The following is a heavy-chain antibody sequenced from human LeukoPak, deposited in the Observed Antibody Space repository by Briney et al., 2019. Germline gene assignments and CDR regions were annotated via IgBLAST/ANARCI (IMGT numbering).Heavy chain of an antibody. CDR3: ARGRGSSWYYWFDP. Sequence: ASVKVSCKASGYTFTGYYMHWVRQAPGQGLEWMGWLNPNGGGTNYAQKFQGRVTMTRDTSISTAYMELSRLRSDDTAVYYCARGRGSSWYYWFDPWGQGTLVTVSS. J-gene: IGHJ5*02. CDR1: GYTFTGYY. V-gene: IGHV1-2*02. CDR2: LNPNGGGT. D-gene: IGHD6-13*01.